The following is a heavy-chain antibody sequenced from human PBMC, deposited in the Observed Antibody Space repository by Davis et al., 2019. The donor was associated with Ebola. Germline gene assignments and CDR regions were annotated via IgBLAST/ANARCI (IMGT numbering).Heavy chain of an antibody. CDR2: INHSGST. CDR3: ARYLMVQGVSNWFDP. CDR1: NGSFGESY. J-gene: IGHJ5*02. Sequence: PSETLSLTCAVSNGSFGESYWTWIRQSSGKGLEWIGEINHSGSTNYNPSLKSRVTISVDTSKNQFSLKLSSVTAADTAVYYCARYLMVQGVSNWFDPWGQGTLVTVSS. V-gene: IGHV4-34*01. D-gene: IGHD3-10*01.